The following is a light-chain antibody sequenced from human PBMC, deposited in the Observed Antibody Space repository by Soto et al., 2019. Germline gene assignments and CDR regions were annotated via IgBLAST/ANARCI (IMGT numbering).Light chain of an antibody. CDR2: EVT. CDR1: SSDVGGYDN. CDR3: LSYAGTAYV. V-gene: IGLV2-8*01. J-gene: IGLJ1*01. Sequence: QTAPTQPPSASGSPEQSVTTPCTGTSSDVGGYDNVSWYQQYPGKTPKLMIFEVTKRPSGVPDRFSGSKSGITVSLAVSGLQAEDEADYYCLSYAGTAYVFGTGAKVTVL.